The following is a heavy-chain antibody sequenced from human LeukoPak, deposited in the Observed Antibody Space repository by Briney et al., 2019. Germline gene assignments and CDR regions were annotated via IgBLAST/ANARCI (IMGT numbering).Heavy chain of an antibody. CDR1: GGSIRGNA. CDR3: VRARDMAFDI. J-gene: IGHJ3*02. D-gene: IGHD2-21*02. V-gene: IGHV4-59*01. Sequence: SETLSLTCTASGGSIRGNAWSWIRQPPGEALVWIGNIYDNGITIHNPSLKSRVTISLDTSNQFSLRLRSVTAADTAVYYCVRARDMAFDIWGQGTMVTVSS. CDR2: IYDNGIT.